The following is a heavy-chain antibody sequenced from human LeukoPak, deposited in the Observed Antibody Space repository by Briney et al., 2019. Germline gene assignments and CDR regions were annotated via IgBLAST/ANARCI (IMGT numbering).Heavy chain of an antibody. V-gene: IGHV3-30*02. CDR1: GFTFSSYG. CDR3: AKGSLRSRPYSFDY. D-gene: IGHD5-12*01. J-gene: IGHJ4*02. Sequence: GGSLRLSCAASGFTFSSYGMHWVRQAPGKGLEWVAFIRYDGSNKYYADSVKGRFTISRDNSKNTLYLQMNSLRAEDTAVYYCAKGSLRSRPYSFDYWGQGTLVTVSS. CDR2: IRYDGSNK.